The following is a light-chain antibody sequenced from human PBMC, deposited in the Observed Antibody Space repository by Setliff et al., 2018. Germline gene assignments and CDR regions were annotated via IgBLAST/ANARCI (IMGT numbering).Light chain of an antibody. CDR2: EVS. CDR3: SSYAGSNNPEV. CDR1: SSDVGGYNY. J-gene: IGLJ1*01. Sequence: QSALTQPPSASGSPGQSVTISCTGTSSDVGGYNYVSWYQQHPGKAPTLMIYEVSKRPSGVPDRFSGSKSGNTASLTVSGLQAEDEADYYCSSYAGSNNPEVFGTGTKVTVL. V-gene: IGLV2-8*01.